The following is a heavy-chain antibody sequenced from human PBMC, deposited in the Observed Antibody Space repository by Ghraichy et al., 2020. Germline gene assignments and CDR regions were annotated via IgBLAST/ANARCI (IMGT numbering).Heavy chain of an antibody. CDR2: IYYTGST. CDR1: GGSVSSATYY. V-gene: IGHV4-61*01. CDR3: ATDGPMCVRGCGRAFDF. J-gene: IGHJ4*02. Sequence: SETLSLTCTVSGGSVSSATYYWSWIRQPPGKGLEWIGYIYYTGSTTYKPSLKSRVTMSVDTSKNRFSLKLSPGTAADTAVYYCATDGPMCVRGCGRAFDFWGRGTLVTVSS. D-gene: IGHD3-10*02.